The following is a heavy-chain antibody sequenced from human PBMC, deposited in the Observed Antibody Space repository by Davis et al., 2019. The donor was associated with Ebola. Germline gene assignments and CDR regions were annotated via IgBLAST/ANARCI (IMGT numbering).Heavy chain of an antibody. V-gene: IGHV4-34*01. D-gene: IGHD2-8*02. Sequence: SETLSLTCTVSGGSISSYYWSWIRQPPGKGLEWIGEINHSGSTTYNPSLKSRVTISVDASKNQFSLRVTSVTAADTAVYYCARGKGGCTGGVCLYYYYGMDVWGQGTTVTVSS. CDR1: GGSISSYY. J-gene: IGHJ6*02. CDR3: ARGKGGCTGGVCLYYYYGMDV. CDR2: INHSGST.